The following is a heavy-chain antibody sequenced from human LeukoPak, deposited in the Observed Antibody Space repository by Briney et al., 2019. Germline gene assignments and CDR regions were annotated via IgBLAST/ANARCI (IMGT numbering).Heavy chain of an antibody. D-gene: IGHD3-16*01. Sequence: GGSLRLSCAAPGFTVSSNYMSWVRQAPGKGLEWVSVIYSGGSTYYADSVKGRFTISRDNSKNTLYLQMNSLRAEDTAVYYCARSTLRAFDIWGQGTMVTVSS. CDR3: ARSTLRAFDI. CDR2: IYSGGST. V-gene: IGHV3-53*01. CDR1: GFTVSSNY. J-gene: IGHJ3*02.